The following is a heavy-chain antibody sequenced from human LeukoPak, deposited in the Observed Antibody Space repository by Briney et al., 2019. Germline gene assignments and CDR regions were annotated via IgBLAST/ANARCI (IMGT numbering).Heavy chain of an antibody. CDR1: GGSISSYY. CDR3: ARGRYSYGPGRFDY. J-gene: IGHJ4*02. V-gene: IGHV4-59*01. Sequence: TSETLSLTCTVSGGSISSYYWSWIRQPPGKGLEWIGYIYYSGSTNYNPSLKSRVTISVDTSKNQFSLKLSSVTAADTAVYYCARGRYSYGPGRFDYWGQGTLVTVSS. CDR2: IYYSGST. D-gene: IGHD5-18*01.